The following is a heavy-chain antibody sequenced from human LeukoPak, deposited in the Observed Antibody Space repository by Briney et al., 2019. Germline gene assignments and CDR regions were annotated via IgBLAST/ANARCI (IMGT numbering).Heavy chain of an antibody. J-gene: IGHJ4*02. CDR3: AKRRDVAAGGSGAFDY. CDR1: GFTFSSYA. V-gene: IGHV3-23*01. CDR2: ISGGGGST. Sequence: GGSLRLSCAASGFTFSSYAMSWVRQAPGKGLEWVSAISGGGGSTYYADSVKGRFTISRDNSKNTVYLQMNSLRAEDTAVYYCAKRRDVAAGGSGAFDYWGQGSLVTVSS. D-gene: IGHD6-13*01.